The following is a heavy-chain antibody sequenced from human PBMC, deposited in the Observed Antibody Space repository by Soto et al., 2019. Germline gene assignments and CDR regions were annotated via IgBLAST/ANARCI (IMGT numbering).Heavy chain of an antibody. CDR2: ISGHNGHT. Sequence: QVQLVQSGTEVKKPGASVKVSCKASGYTFTSYGISWVRQARGQGPEWMGWISGHNGHTHYPQKFQGKVTMTTDTSTSTAYMELRSLRSDDTAVYYCAKADSNYAGRFSYYYMDVWGNGTLVTVSS. J-gene: IGHJ6*03. CDR1: GYTFTSYG. D-gene: IGHD4-4*01. CDR3: AKADSNYAGRFSYYYMDV. V-gene: IGHV1-18*01.